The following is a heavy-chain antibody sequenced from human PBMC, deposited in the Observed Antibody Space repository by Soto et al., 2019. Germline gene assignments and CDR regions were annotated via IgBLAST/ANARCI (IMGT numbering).Heavy chain of an antibody. CDR3: ASGRYGDY. CDR2: ISAHNGNT. Sequence: QVHLVQSGAEVKKPGASVKVSCKGSGYGFTTYGINWVRQAPGQGLEWMAWISAHNGNTNYAQKLQGRVTVTRDTSTSTSYMELRSLSSDDTAVYYCASGRYGDYWGQGALVTVSS. CDR1: GYGFTTYG. J-gene: IGHJ4*02. D-gene: IGHD1-26*01. V-gene: IGHV1-18*01.